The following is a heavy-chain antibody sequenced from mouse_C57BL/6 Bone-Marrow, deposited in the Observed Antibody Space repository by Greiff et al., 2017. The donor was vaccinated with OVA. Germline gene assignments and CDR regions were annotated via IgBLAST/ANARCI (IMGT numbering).Heavy chain of an antibody. J-gene: IGHJ4*01. CDR3: VRWDYGSSSRYYSMDY. Sequence: VQLQQSVAELVRPGASVKLSCTASGFNIKNTYMHWVKQRPEQGLEWIGRIDPANGNTKYAPKFQGKATITADTSSNTAYLQLSSLTSEDTSIYYCVRWDYGSSSRYYSMDYWGQGTSVTVSS. CDR2: IDPANGNT. V-gene: IGHV14-3*01. CDR1: GFNIKNTY. D-gene: IGHD1-1*01.